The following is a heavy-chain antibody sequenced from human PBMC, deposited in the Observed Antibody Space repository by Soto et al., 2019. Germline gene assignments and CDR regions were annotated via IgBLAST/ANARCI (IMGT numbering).Heavy chain of an antibody. CDR1: GGTFSSYA. D-gene: IGHD2-2*03. Sequence: QVQLVQSGAEVKKPGSSVKVSCKASGGTFSSYAISWVRQAPGQGLEWMGGIIPIFGTANYAQKFHGRVTITADESTSTAYMELSSLRSADTAVYYCALGMDIVVVPAAMLNYYYGMDVWGQGTTVTVS. CDR3: ALGMDIVVVPAAMLNYYYGMDV. V-gene: IGHV1-69*01. CDR2: IIPIFGTA. J-gene: IGHJ6*02.